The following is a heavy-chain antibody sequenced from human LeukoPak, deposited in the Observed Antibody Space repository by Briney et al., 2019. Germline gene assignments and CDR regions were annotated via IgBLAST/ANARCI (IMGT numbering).Heavy chain of an antibody. D-gene: IGHD2-2*02. CDR1: GFTFSSYS. Sequence: GGSLRLSCAASGFTFSSYSMNWVRQAPGKGLEWVSSISSSSSYIYYADSVKGRFTISRDNAKNSLYLQMNSLRAEDTAVYYCARDWVVVVPAAIDGLGYWGQGTLVTVSS. CDR3: ARDWVVVVPAAIDGLGY. CDR2: ISSSSSYI. J-gene: IGHJ4*02. V-gene: IGHV3-21*01.